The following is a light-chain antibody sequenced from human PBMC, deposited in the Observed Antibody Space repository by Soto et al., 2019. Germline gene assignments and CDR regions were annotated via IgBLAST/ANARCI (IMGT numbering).Light chain of an antibody. CDR3: RQYGSSPLFT. J-gene: IGKJ3*01. V-gene: IGKV3-15*01. CDR2: GAS. CDR1: QSIRTN. Sequence: EIVMTQSPATLSVSPGERATLSCRASQSIRTNLAWYQQKPGQAPRLLIYGASTRATGIPARFSGSGSGTEFTLTINSLQSEDFAVYYCRQYGSSPLFTFGPGTKVEIK.